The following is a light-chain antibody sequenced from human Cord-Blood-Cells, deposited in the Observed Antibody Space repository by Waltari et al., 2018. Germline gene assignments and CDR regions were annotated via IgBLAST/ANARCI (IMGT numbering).Light chain of an antibody. CDR1: HSVSSN. Sequence: EIVMTQSPATLSVSPGDRAILSCRASHSVSSNLAWYQQKPGQAPRLLIYGASTRATGIPARFSGSGSGTEFTLTISSLQSEDFAVYYCQQYNNWPLTFGGGTKVEIK. CDR2: GAS. J-gene: IGKJ4*01. V-gene: IGKV3-15*01. CDR3: QQYNNWPLT.